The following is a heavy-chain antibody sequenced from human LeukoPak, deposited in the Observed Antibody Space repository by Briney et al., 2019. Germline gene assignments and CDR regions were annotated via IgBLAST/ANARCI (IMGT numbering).Heavy chain of an antibody. CDR3: ARGMYYDFWSGYSKSNWFDP. V-gene: IGHV1-8*01. CDR2: MNPNSGNT. D-gene: IGHD3-3*01. CDR1: GYTFTSYD. J-gene: IGHJ5*02. Sequence: ASVKVSCKASGYTFTSYDINWERQATGQGLEWMGWMNPNSGNTGYAQKFQGRVTMTRNTSISTAYMELSSLRSEDTAVYYCARGMYYDFWSGYSKSNWFDPWGQGTLVTVSS.